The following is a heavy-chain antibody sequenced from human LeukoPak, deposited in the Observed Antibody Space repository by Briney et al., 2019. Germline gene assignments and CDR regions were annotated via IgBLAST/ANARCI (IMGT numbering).Heavy chain of an antibody. CDR2: INHSGST. CDR3: ARYRGGNFDY. V-gene: IGHV4-34*01. J-gene: IGHJ4*02. Sequence: LETPSLTCAVYGGGFSGYYWGWIRPPPRKGLEWIGEINHSGSTNYNPSLKSRVTISVDTSKNQFSLKLSSVTAADTAVYYCARYRGGNFDYWGQGTLVTVSS. CDR1: GGGFSGYY.